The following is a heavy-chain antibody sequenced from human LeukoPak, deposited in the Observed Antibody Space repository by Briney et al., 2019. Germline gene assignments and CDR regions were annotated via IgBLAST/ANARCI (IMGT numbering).Heavy chain of an antibody. CDR3: ATEG. Sequence: GGSLRLSCAASGFSFDKYAMSWVRQAPGKGLQWVSSISGSGGSTFYAESVKGRFIISRDNSKNTLYLQMNSLRAEDTAVYFCATEGWGQGTLVTVSS. J-gene: IGHJ4*02. CDR2: ISGSGGST. V-gene: IGHV3-23*01. CDR1: GFSFDKYA.